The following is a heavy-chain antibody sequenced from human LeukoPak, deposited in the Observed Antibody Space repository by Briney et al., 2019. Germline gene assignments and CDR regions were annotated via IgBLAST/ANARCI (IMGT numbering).Heavy chain of an antibody. CDR1: GYTFTSYG. J-gene: IGHJ4*02. CDR2: ISAYNGNT. D-gene: IGHD3-3*01. Sequence: ASVKVSCKASGYTFTSYGISWVRQAPGRGLEWMGWISAYNGNTNYAQKLQGRVTMTTDTSTSTAYMELRSLRSDDTAVYYCARATQYYDFWSGYYTTPFDYWGQGTLVTVSS. V-gene: IGHV1-18*01. CDR3: ARATQYYDFWSGYYTTPFDY.